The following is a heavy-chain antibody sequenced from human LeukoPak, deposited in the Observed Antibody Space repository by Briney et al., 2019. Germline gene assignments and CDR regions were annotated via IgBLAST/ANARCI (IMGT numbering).Heavy chain of an antibody. Sequence: GGSLRLSCAASGFTFSDYYMSWIRQAPGKGLEWVSYISSGGDTIYYADSVKGRFTISRDNAKNSLYLQMDSLRAEDTAVYYCAKLMYYFYYMDVWGKGTTVTVSS. J-gene: IGHJ6*03. CDR2: ISSGGDTI. D-gene: IGHD1-1*01. CDR1: GFTFSDYY. V-gene: IGHV3-11*04. CDR3: AKLMYYFYYMDV.